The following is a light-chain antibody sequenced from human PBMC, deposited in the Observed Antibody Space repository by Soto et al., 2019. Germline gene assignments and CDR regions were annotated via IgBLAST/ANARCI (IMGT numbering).Light chain of an antibody. CDR3: HLCYSGPWV. CDR2: DTN. J-gene: IGLJ3*02. V-gene: IGLV7-46*01. Sequence: QAVVTQEPSLTVSPGGTVTLTCGSSTGVVTSGHNAYWFQQKPGQAPRTLIYDTNNRHSWTPARFSGSLLGGKAALTLSGAQPEDEADYYCHLCYSGPWVFGGGTKLTVL. CDR1: TGVVTSGHN.